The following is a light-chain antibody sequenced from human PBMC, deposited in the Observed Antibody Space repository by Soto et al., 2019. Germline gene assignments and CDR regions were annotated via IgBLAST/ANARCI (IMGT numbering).Light chain of an antibody. V-gene: IGLV3-21*04. CDR2: YDS. J-gene: IGLJ1*01. CDR3: QVWDSSSDHHV. CDR1: NIGSKS. Sequence: SYVLTQPPSVSVAPGKTARITCGGKNIGSKSVHWYQQKPGQAPVLVIYYDSDRPSGIPERFSGSNSGNTATLTISRVEAGDEAVYYCQVWDSSSDHHVFGTGTKVTVL.